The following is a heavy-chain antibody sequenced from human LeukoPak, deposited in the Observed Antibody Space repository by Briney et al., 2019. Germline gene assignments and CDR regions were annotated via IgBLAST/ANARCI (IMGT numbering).Heavy chain of an antibody. D-gene: IGHD3-22*01. CDR1: GFTFSSCA. CDR3: AKDMHYYDSSGVHWFDP. J-gene: IGHJ5*02. Sequence: GGSLRLSCAASGFTFSSCAMSWVRQAPGKGLEWVSAISGSGGSTYYADSVKGRFTISRDNSKNTLYLQMNSLRAEDTAVYYCAKDMHYYDSSGVHWFDPWGQGTLVTVSS. CDR2: ISGSGGST. V-gene: IGHV3-23*01.